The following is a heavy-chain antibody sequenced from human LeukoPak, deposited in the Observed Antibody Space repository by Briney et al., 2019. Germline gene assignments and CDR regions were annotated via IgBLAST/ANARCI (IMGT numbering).Heavy chain of an antibody. CDR2: IYYSGST. Sequence: SETLSLTCTVSGGSNSSYYWSWIRQPPGKGLEWIGYIYYSGSTNYNPSLKSRVIISVDTSKNQFSLKLSSVTAADTAVYYCARGGIAVAGPIHFDYWGQGTLVTVSS. CDR3: ARGGIAVAGPIHFDY. CDR1: GGSNSSYY. D-gene: IGHD6-19*01. V-gene: IGHV4-59*01. J-gene: IGHJ4*02.